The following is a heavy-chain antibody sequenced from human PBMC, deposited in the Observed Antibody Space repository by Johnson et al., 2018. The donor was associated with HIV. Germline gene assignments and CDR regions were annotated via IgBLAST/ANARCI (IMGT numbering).Heavy chain of an antibody. V-gene: IGHV3-23*04. Sequence: VQLVESGGGLAKPGGSLRLSCAASGFTFSNYAMYWVRQAPGKGLEWVSAISGSGGSTYYADSVKGRFTISRDNSKNTLYLQMNSLRAEDTAVYYCAKTHDSSGYYGVLDAFDIWGQGTMVTVSS. CDR2: ISGSGGST. D-gene: IGHD3-22*01. CDR1: GFTFSNYA. J-gene: IGHJ3*02. CDR3: AKTHDSSGYYGVLDAFDI.